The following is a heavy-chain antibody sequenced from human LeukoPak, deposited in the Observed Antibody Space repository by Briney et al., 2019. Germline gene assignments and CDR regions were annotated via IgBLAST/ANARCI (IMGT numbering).Heavy chain of an antibody. CDR2: IYYSGST. Sequence: SETLSLTCTVSGGSISSSSYYWGWIRQPPGKGLEWIGSIYYSGSTYYNPSLKSRVTISVDTSKNQFSPKLSSVTAADTAVYYCARRGPRWGYCSSTSCHRPSTGGYYFDYWGQGTLVTVSS. CDR1: GGSISSSSYY. CDR3: ARRGPRWGYCSSTSCHRPSTGGYYFDY. V-gene: IGHV4-39*01. J-gene: IGHJ4*02. D-gene: IGHD2-2*01.